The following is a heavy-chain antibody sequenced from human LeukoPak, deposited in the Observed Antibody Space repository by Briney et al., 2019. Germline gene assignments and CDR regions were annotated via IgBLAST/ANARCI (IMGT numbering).Heavy chain of an antibody. CDR2: INHSGST. V-gene: IGHV4-34*01. Sequence: PSETLSLTCAVYGGSFSGYYWSWIRQPPGKGLEWIGEINHSGSTNYNPSLKSRVTISVDTSKNQFSLKLSSVTAADTAVYYCARGLVVPAAPSMYNWFDPWGQGTLATVSS. D-gene: IGHD2-2*01. CDR3: ARGLVVPAAPSMYNWFDP. J-gene: IGHJ5*02. CDR1: GGSFSGYY.